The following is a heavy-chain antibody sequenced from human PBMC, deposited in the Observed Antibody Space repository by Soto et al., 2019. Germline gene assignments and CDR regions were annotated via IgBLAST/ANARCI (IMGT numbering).Heavy chain of an antibody. CDR2: INPNTGAT. CDR3: ERSVTTHLAADF. D-gene: IGHD4-17*01. V-gene: IGHV1-2*04. CDR1: GYTFTTYY. Sequence: QGELVQSGAEVKKRGASVKVSCKASGYTFTTYYINWVRQAPGQGLEWMGWINPNTGATNYAQKFPGWVTLTRDTSDTTAYMDVSRLTSGDTAVYFCERSVTTHLAADFWGQGTLVTVSS. J-gene: IGHJ4*02.